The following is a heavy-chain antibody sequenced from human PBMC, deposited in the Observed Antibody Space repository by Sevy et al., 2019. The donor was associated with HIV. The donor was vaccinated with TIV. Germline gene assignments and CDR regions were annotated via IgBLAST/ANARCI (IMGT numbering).Heavy chain of an antibody. D-gene: IGHD2-2*01. V-gene: IGHV3-7*03. CDR2: IKKDGSEK. CDR3: ARDCSSTSCLWGLDV. J-gene: IGHJ6*02. CDR1: GFTFSNYW. Sequence: GSLRLSCAASGFTFSNYWMSWVRQAPGKGLEWVANIKKDGSEKYYVDSVKGRFTISRDNAKNSLFLQMNSLRAEDTALYYCARDCSSTSCLWGLDVWGQGTTVTVS.